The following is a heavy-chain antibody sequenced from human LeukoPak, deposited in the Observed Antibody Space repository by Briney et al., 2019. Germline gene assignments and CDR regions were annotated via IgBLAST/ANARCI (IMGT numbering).Heavy chain of an antibody. V-gene: IGHV4-61*02. CDR2: IYTSGST. J-gene: IGHJ6*03. CDR3: AREGQVFWSGYYPDYYYYYMDV. CDR1: GGSISSGSYY. D-gene: IGHD3-3*01. Sequence: SETLSLTXTVSGGSISSGSYYWSWIRQPAGKGLQWIGRIYTSGSTNYNPSLKSRVTISVDTSKNQFSLKLSSVTAADTAVYYCAREGQVFWSGYYPDYYYYYMDVWGKGTTVTVSS.